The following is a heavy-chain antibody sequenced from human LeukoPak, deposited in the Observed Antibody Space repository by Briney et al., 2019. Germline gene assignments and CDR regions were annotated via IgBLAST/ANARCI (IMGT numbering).Heavy chain of an antibody. CDR3: ARAVGSGSFQTYYYYMDV. D-gene: IGHD3-10*01. J-gene: IGHJ6*03. V-gene: IGHV4-59*12. Sequence: SETLSLTCTVSGGSISSYYWSWIRQPPGKGLEWIGYIYYSGSTNYNPSLKSRVTMSVDTSKNQFSLKLSSVTAADTAVYYCARAVGSGSFQTYYYYMDVWGKGTTVTISS. CDR1: GGSISSYY. CDR2: IYYSGST.